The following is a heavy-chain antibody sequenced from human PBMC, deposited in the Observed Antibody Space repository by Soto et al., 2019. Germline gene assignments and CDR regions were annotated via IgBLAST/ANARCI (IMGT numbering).Heavy chain of an antibody. D-gene: IGHD1-26*01. Sequence: QLQVVQSEVEVKRPGASVRISCKASGFTLDNHAMTWVRQAPGKGLEWMGWIAAIVYNDATNYARQFQGRLTMARDTSPYTVDMDLSSLRSDDTAVYYCARGTKGAGGWYFDIWGRGTLVVVSS. J-gene: IGHJ2*01. CDR1: GFTLDNHA. CDR2: IAAIVYNDAT. V-gene: IGHV1-18*01. CDR3: ARGTKGAGGWYFDI.